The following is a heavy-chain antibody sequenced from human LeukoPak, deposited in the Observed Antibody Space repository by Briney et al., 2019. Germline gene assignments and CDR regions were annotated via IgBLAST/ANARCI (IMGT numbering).Heavy chain of an antibody. D-gene: IGHD4-11*01. J-gene: IGHJ4*02. Sequence: GGSLRPSCAASGFTVSSNYMSWVRQAPGKGLEWVSVIYSGGSTYYADSVKGRFTISRDNSKNTLYLQMNSLRAEDTAVYYCARAGTTGDFDYWGQGTLVTVSS. CDR1: GFTVSSNY. CDR3: ARAGTTGDFDY. V-gene: IGHV3-53*01. CDR2: IYSGGST.